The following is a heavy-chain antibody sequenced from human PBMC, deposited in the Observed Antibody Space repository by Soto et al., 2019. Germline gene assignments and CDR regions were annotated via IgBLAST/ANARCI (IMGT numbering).Heavy chain of an antibody. Sequence: SETLSLTCTVSGGSISSYYWSWIRQPPGKGLEWIGYIYYSGSTNYNPSLKSRVNIAVDTSKNQFSLKLSSVTAADTAVYYCARTYGYNLLNWFDPWGQGTLVTVSS. V-gene: IGHV4-59*01. CDR2: IYYSGST. CDR3: ARTYGYNLLNWFDP. CDR1: GGSISSYY. D-gene: IGHD1-1*01. J-gene: IGHJ5*02.